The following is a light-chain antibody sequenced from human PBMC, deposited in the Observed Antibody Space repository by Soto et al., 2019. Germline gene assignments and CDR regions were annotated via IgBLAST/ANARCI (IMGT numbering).Light chain of an antibody. CDR1: SSDIGNHNY. CDR2: EVT. J-gene: IGLJ1*01. Sequence: QSARTQPASGSGAAGGASTISCTGTSSDIGNHNYVSWYQQHPGKVPTLLIFEVTNRPSGVSNRFSGSKSGNAASLTISGLQAEDEADYYCSSYSSTGTLYVFGTGTTVPVL. CDR3: SSYSSTGTLYV. V-gene: IGLV2-14*01.